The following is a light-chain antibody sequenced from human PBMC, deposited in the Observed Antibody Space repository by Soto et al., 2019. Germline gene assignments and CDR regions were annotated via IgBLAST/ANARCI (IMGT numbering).Light chain of an antibody. CDR2: AVS. CDR1: QSVDSRY. J-gene: IGKJ2*03. V-gene: IGKV3-20*01. CDR3: QQYGSSPRYS. Sequence: DIVLTQSPGTLSLSPGERATLSCRASQSVDSRYLAWYQQKPGQAPRLLIHAVSSRATGIPDRFSGSGSGTDFTLTISRLEPEDFAEYYCQQYGSSPRYSFGQGTKLDIK.